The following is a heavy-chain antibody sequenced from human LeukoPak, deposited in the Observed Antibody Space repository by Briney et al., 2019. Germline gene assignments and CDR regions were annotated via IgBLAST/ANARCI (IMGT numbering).Heavy chain of an antibody. CDR3: AKVSGGGLYYDGMDV. V-gene: IGHV3-23*01. D-gene: IGHD1-14*01. J-gene: IGHJ6*02. Sequence: QSGGSLRLSCAASGFTFNNYAMNWVRQAPGKGLEWVSVISGSGGTTYYADSVKGRFTISRDSSKNTLYLQMNSPRAEDTAVYYCAKVSGGGLYYDGMDVWGQGTTVTVSS. CDR1: GFTFNNYA. CDR2: ISGSGGTT.